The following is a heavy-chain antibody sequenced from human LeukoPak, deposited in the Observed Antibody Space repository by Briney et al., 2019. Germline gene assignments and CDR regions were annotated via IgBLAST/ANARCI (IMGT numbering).Heavy chain of an antibody. CDR3: AREVYYGSGSYFDY. J-gene: IGHJ4*02. D-gene: IGHD3-10*01. V-gene: IGHV3-30-3*01. Sequence: PGGSLRLSCAASGFTFSSYAMHWVRQTPGKGLEWVAVISYDGNNKYYADSVKGRFTISRDNSKNTLYLQMNSLRTDDTAVYYCAREVYYGSGSYFDYWGQGTLVTVSS. CDR1: GFTFSSYA. CDR2: ISYDGNNK.